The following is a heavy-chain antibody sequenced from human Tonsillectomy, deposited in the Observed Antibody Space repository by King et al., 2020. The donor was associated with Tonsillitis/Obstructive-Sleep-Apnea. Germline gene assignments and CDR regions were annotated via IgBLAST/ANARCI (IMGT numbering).Heavy chain of an antibody. J-gene: IGHJ4*02. V-gene: IGHV3-9*01. CDR1: GFTFDDYA. CDR3: AKGGDVVVPAAISPY. Sequence: VQLVESGGGLVQPGRSLRLSCAASGFTFDDYAMHWVRQAPGKGLEWVSGISWNSGSIGYADSVKGRFTISRDNAKNSLYLQMNSLRAEDTALYYCAKGGDVVVPAAISPYWGQGTLVTVSS. D-gene: IGHD2-2*01. CDR2: ISWNSGSI.